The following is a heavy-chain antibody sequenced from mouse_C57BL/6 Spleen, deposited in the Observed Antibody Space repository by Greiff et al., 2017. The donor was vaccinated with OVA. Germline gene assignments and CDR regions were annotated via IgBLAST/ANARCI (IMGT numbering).Heavy chain of an antibody. CDR3: ARGGITTVVADYAMDY. CDR2: INPNNGGT. D-gene: IGHD1-1*01. J-gene: IGHJ4*01. V-gene: IGHV1-18*01. Sequence: EVQLQQSGPELVKPGASVKIPCKASGYTFTDYNMDWVKQSHGKSLEWIGDINPNNGGTIYNQKFKGKATLTVDKSSSTAYMELRRLTSEDTAVYYCARGGITTVVADYAMDYWGQGTSVTVSS. CDR1: GYTFTDYN.